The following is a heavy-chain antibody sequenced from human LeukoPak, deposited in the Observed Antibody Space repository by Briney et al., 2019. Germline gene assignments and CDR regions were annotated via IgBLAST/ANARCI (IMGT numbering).Heavy chain of an antibody. Sequence: GGSLRLSCAASGFTVSSNYMAWVRQAPGKGLEWVSVIYDGGFTDYTDSVKGIFTISRDNSKNTLYLQMGSLRAEDMAVYYCARRARLGPFDYWGQGTLVTVSS. J-gene: IGHJ4*02. CDR1: GFTVSSNY. CDR3: ARRARLGPFDY. D-gene: IGHD5-12*01. V-gene: IGHV3-66*04. CDR2: IYDGGFT.